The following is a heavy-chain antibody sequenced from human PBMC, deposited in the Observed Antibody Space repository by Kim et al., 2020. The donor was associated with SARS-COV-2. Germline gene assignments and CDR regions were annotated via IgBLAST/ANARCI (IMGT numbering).Heavy chain of an antibody. Sequence: GGSLRLSCAASGFTFSSYGMHWVRQAPGKGLEWVAVIWYDGSNKYYADSVKVRFTISRDNSKNTLYLQMNSLRAEDTAVYYCARELQSGLAFDIWGQGTMVTVSS. V-gene: IGHV3-33*01. CDR3: ARELQSGLAFDI. J-gene: IGHJ3*02. CDR2: IWYDGSNK. D-gene: IGHD4-4*01. CDR1: GFTFSSYG.